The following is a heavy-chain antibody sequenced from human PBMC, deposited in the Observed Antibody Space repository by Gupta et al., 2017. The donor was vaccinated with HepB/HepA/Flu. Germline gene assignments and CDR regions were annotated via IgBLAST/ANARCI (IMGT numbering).Heavy chain of an antibody. CDR1: GFNFDTYA. J-gene: IGHJ4*02. Sequence: EVQLLESGGGLVPPGGSLRLSCGVPGFNFDTYAMAWVRQAPGKGLEWVSAISGGGSKTFYADSVKGRFTVSRDKSKNVRYLQMNSLTAEDTAVYYCTPDRLLLWFGALVHCGQGTLVTVSS. D-gene: IGHD3-10*01. V-gene: IGHV3-23*01. CDR2: ISGGGSKT. CDR3: TPDRLLLWFGALVH.